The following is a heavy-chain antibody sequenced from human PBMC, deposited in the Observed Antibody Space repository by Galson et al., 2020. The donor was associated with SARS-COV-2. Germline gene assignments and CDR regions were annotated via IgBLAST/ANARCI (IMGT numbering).Heavy chain of an antibody. CDR2: DYPSGTT. D-gene: IGHD3-22*01. CDR3: ARQGVNMIVLVTVPGWYFDL. V-gene: IGHV4-38-2*02. Sequence: SETLSLTCTVSGYSVSTTNYWGWVRQPPGRGLEQTRRDYPSGTTYYNPSLKSRATISVDTSKNQFSLRLDSVTAADTALYYCARQGVNMIVLVTVPGWYFDLWGRGTLVTVSS. J-gene: IGHJ2*01. CDR1: GYSVSTTNY.